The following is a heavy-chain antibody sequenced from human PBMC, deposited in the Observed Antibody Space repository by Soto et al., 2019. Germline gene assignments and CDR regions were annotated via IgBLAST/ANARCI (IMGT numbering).Heavy chain of an antibody. V-gene: IGHV4-31*03. CDR2: IYYSGST. J-gene: IGHJ4*02. Sequence: SETLSLTCTVSGGSISSGGYYWSWISQNPGKGLEGIGYIYYSGSTYYNPSLKSRVTISVDTSKNQFSLKLSSVTAADTAVYYSGRIYYVATAMAPFDYWGQGTLVAVSS. CDR3: GRIYYVATAMAPFDY. D-gene: IGHD5-18*01. CDR1: GGSISSGGYY.